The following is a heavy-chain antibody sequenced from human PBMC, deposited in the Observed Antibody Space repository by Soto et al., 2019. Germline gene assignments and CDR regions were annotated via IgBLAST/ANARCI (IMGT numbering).Heavy chain of an antibody. V-gene: IGHV4-4*02. CDR2: IYHSGSS. CDR1: GGSISDSAW. J-gene: IGHJ4*02. CDR3: ARTKIGSARQFEF. D-gene: IGHD2-15*01. Sequence: QVQLQESGPGLVKPLGTLSLTCAVSGGSISDSAWWSWVRQPPGKGLEWIGEIYHSGSSNYNPSLKSRFTISVDKSKNQFALTVSSVTAADTAVYYCARTKIGSARQFEFWGQGTLVTVSS.